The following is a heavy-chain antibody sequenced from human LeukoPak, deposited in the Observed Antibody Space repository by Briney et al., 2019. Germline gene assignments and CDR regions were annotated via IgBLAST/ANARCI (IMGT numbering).Heavy chain of an antibody. D-gene: IGHD2-2*02. V-gene: IGHV4-59*01. CDR1: GGSINSYY. J-gene: IGHJ4*02. CDR2: VYSSGLT. Sequence: SETLSLTCTVSGGSINSYYWSWIRQPPGKGLEWIGYVYSSGLTNYNPSLRSRVTISIDTSRSQFFLKLNSVTAADTAVYYCEKYLRDSGTYYFDNWGQGALVTVSS. CDR3: EKYLRDSGTYYFDN.